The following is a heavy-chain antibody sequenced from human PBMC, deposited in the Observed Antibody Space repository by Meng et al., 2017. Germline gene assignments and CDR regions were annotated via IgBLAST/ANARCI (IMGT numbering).Heavy chain of an antibody. J-gene: IGHJ6*02. D-gene: IGHD6-13*01. V-gene: IGHV1-46*01. CDR1: GYTFTSYY. CDR3: ARDWKGIAAANQKTNYYYYGMDV. Sequence: SVKVSCKASGYTFTSYYMHWVRQAPGQGLEWMGIINPSGGSTSCAQKFQGRVTMTRDTSTSTVYMELSSLGSEDTAVYYCARDWKGIAAANQKTNYYYYGMDVWGQGTTVTVSS. CDR2: INPSGGST.